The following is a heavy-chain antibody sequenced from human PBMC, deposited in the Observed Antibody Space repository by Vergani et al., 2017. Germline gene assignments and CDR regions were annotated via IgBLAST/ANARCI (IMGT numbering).Heavy chain of an antibody. V-gene: IGHV4-59*11. Sequence: QVQLQESGPGLVKSSETLSLTCSVSFDSIRNLYCNWIRQPPGKGLEWIGSIHYSENTNYNPSLKTRVTISVDTSKNQFSLTLNSVTAADTAGYYCASDTHSGQRADRWGQGILVTVTS. CDR3: ASDTHSGQRADR. CDR1: FDSIRNLY. J-gene: IGHJ5*02. CDR2: IHYSENT. D-gene: IGHD6-19*01.